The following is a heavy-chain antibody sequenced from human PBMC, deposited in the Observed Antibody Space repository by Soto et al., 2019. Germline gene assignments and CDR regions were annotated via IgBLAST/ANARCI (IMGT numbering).Heavy chain of an antibody. Sequence: PSETLSLTWAVSGVYISSGNWWTWVRQTPQRGLEYIGEIFHDGTANYYPSFERRVAISVDTSKNQFSLKLTSVTAADTAIYFCARLVYDTRLNYMYFDFWGQGALVTVSS. D-gene: IGHD3-10*01. V-gene: IGHV4-4*02. CDR3: ARLVYDTRLNYMYFDF. J-gene: IGHJ4*02. CDR1: GVYISSGNW. CDR2: IFHDGTA.